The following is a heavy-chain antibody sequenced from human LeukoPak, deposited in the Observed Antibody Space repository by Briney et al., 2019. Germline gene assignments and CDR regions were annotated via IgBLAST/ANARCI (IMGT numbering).Heavy chain of an antibody. V-gene: IGHV3-11*04. D-gene: IGHD3-22*01. Sequence: GSLRLSCAASGFTFSDYYMSWVRQAPGKGLEWISYISSSGSTIYDADSVKGRFTISRDNAKNSLYLQMNSLRAEDTAVYYCAREEYDSSGYWFDYWGQGTLVTVSS. J-gene: IGHJ4*02. CDR3: AREEYDSSGYWFDY. CDR2: ISSSGSTI. CDR1: GFTFSDYY.